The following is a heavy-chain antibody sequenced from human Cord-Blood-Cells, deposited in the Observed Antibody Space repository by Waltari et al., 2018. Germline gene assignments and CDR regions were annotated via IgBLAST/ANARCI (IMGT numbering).Heavy chain of an antibody. J-gene: IGHJ3*02. CDR3: ARPARTIKGAFDI. CDR2: INSDGSST. CDR1: VFTFSSYW. D-gene: IGHD2-21*01. Sequence: EVQLVESGGGVVQPGGSLRLSCAASVFTFSSYWIHWVGQAPGKGLVWVSRINSDGSSTSYADSVKGRFTISRDNAKNTLYLQMNSLRAEDTAVYYCARPARTIKGAFDIWGQGTMVTVSS. V-gene: IGHV3-74*01.